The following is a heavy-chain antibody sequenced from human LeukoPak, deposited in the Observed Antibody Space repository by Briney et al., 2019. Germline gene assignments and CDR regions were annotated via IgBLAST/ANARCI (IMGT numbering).Heavy chain of an antibody. J-gene: IGHJ4*02. CDR2: IKQDGSEE. Sequence: PGGSLRLSCAASGFTISSYWMSWVRQAPGKGLEWVANIKQDGSEEKYVDSVKGRFTISRDNTKISLYLQMNSLRAEDTAMYYCARYSASWYAWSLRYFDHWGQGTLVTVSS. CDR3: ARYSASWYAWSLRYFDH. V-gene: IGHV3-7*01. D-gene: IGHD6-13*01. CDR1: GFTISSYW.